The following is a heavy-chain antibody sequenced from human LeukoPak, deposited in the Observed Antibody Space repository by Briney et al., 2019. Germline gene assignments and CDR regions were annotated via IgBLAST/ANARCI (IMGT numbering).Heavy chain of an antibody. J-gene: IGHJ4*02. CDR1: GFTFSNAW. V-gene: IGHV3-15*07. D-gene: IGHD3-22*01. CDR3: STTYYYDSSEDY. Sequence: PGGSLRLSCAASGFTFSNAWMNWVRQAPGKGLEWVGRIKSKTDGGTTDYAAPVKGRFTISRDDSKNTLYLQMNSLKTEDTAVYYCSTTYYYDSSEDYWGQGTLVTVSS. CDR2: IKSKTDGGTT.